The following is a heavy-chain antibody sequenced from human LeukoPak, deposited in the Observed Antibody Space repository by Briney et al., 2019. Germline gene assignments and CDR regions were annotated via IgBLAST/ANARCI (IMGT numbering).Heavy chain of an antibody. J-gene: IGHJ4*02. Sequence: GGSLRLSCAASGFTFTSYAMSWVRQAPGKGLEWVSGISGSGAVTYYADSVKGRFTISRDTSKNTLYLQMSSLRAGDTALYYCARDRYGDYSADSWGQGTLVTVSS. CDR1: GFTFTSYA. CDR3: ARDRYGDYSADS. CDR2: ISGSGAVT. D-gene: IGHD4-17*01. V-gene: IGHV3-23*01.